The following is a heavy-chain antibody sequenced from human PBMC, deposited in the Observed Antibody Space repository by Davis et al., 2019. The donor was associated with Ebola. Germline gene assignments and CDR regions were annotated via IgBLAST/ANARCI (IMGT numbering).Heavy chain of an antibody. D-gene: IGHD6-6*01. Sequence: GESLKISCVASGFSISSYWMSWVRQAPGKGLEWVANIKQDGSEKYYVDSVKGRFTISRDNAKNSLYLQMNSLRAEDTAVYYCARDGLVLWFDPWGQGTLVTVSS. CDR3: ARDGLVLWFDP. V-gene: IGHV3-7*01. CDR2: IKQDGSEK. CDR1: GFSISSYW. J-gene: IGHJ5*02.